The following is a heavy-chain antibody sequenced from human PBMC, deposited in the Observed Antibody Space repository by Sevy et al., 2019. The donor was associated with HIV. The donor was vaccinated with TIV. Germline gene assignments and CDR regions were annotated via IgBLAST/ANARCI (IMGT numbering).Heavy chain of an antibody. CDR3: ARVFSGSAPGFDY. D-gene: IGHD6-19*01. Sequence: GGSLRLSCASSGITFSESLMSWVRQAPGKGLEWVAGIKQDGSQKYYVDSVKGRFSISRDNAKNSLYLQMNSLRGDDTALYYCARVFSGSAPGFDYWGQGTLVTVSS. CDR1: GITFSESL. J-gene: IGHJ4*02. V-gene: IGHV3-7*01. CDR2: IKQDGSQK.